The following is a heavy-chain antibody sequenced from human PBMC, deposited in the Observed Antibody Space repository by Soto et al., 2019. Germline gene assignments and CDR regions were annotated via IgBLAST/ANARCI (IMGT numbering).Heavy chain of an antibody. CDR3: ARWQSSGNYDSSCYYHEGWFDP. Sequence: QGQLVQSGAEVKKPGASVKVSCKASGYTFTSYGISWVRHAPGQGLEWMGWISAYNGNTNYAQKLHGRVTMTTDTSTSTADLERRSLRSDDTAVYYCARWQSSGNYDSSCYYHEGWFDPWGREALVTVTS. CDR1: GYTFTSYG. V-gene: IGHV1-18*01. J-gene: IGHJ5*02. D-gene: IGHD3-22*01. CDR2: ISAYNGNT.